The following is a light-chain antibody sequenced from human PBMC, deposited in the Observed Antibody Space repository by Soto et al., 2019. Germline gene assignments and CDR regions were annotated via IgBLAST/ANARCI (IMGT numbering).Light chain of an antibody. V-gene: IGLV3-22*01. CDR2: EES. CDR1: VRGENY. J-gene: IGLJ1*01. CDR3: SSGDEDNV. Sequence: ELTQVRSVSVSPGQTARITWSGDVRGENYADWYQQKPGQAPELVIYEESELYPGIPERFSGSTSGNTTTLTISSVLTEDETDYYCSSGDEDNVFGTGTKVTVL.